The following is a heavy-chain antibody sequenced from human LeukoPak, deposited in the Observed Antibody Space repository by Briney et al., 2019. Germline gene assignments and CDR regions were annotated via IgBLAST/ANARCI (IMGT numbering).Heavy chain of an antibody. CDR3: ARRPYYDSSLVYYYYGMDV. CDR1: GYTFTSYD. V-gene: IGHV1-8*01. CDR2: MNPNSGNT. J-gene: IGHJ6*02. Sequence: ASVKVSCKASGYTFTSYDINWVRQATGQGLEWMGWMNPNSGNTGYAQKFQGRVTMTRNTSISTAYMELSSLRSEDTAVYYCARRPYYDSSLVYYYYGMDVWGQGTTVTVSS. D-gene: IGHD3-22*01.